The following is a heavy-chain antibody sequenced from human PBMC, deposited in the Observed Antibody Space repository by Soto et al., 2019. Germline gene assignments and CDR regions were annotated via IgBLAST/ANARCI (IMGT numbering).Heavy chain of an antibody. CDR3: GRSSGSHPHHDY. CDR1: VFTFIIYA. V-gene: IGHV3-23*01. J-gene: IGHJ4*02. Sequence: GWSLRLSCASSVFTFIIYAMTWVRQAPGKGLEWVSVISDNGGYTSYADSVKGRFTISRDNSKNTLYLQMNSLRAEDTAVYYCGRSSGSHPHHDYWGQGILVTVSS. D-gene: IGHD1-26*01. CDR2: ISDNGGYT.